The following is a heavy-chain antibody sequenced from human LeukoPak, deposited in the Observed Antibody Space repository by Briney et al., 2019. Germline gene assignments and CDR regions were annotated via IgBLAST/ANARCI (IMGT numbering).Heavy chain of an antibody. V-gene: IGHV4-34*01. CDR3: ARGIDYYDFWSGIDY. Sequence: PSETLSLTCAVYGGFFSGYYWSWIRQPPGKGLEWIGEINHSGSTNYNPSLKSRVTISVDTSKNQFSLKLSSVTAADTAVYYCARGIDYYDFWSGIDYWGQGTLVTVSS. CDR1: GGFFSGYY. D-gene: IGHD3-3*01. CDR2: INHSGST. J-gene: IGHJ4*02.